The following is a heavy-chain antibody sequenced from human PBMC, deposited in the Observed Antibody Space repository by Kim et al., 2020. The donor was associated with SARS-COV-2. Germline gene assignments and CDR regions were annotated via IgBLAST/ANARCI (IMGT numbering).Heavy chain of an antibody. CDR2: ISYDGSNK. CDR3: ARDTKDWSSSNCSGGTLECYFDL. J-gene: IGHJ2*01. CDR1: GFTFSSYG. Sequence: GGSLRLSCAASGFTFSSYGMHWVRQAPGKGLEWVAVISYDGSNKYYADSVKGRFTISRDNSKNTLYLQMNSLRAEDTAVYYCARDTKDWSSSNCSGGTLECYFDLWGRGALVTVSS. V-gene: IGHV3-30*03. D-gene: IGHD2-2*01.